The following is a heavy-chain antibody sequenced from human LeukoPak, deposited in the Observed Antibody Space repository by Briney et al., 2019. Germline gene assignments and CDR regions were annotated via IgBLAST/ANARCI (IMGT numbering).Heavy chain of an antibody. CDR3: ARGSGYDFRAFDI. J-gene: IGHJ3*02. CDR1: GDTFIGYY. D-gene: IGHD5-12*01. Sequence: ASVKVSCKASGDTFIGYYLHWLRQAPGQGPEWMGWINPNSGGTNYSEKFQGRVTMTRDTSISTAYMELSRLRSDDTAVYYCARGSGYDFRAFDIWGQGTMVTVSS. V-gene: IGHV1-2*02. CDR2: INPNSGGT.